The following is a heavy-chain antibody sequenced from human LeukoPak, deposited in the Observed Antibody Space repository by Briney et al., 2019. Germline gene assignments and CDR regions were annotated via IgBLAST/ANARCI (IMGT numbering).Heavy chain of an antibody. J-gene: IGHJ3*02. Sequence: ASVKASCKASGYTFTGYYMHWVRQAPGQGLEWMGWISPNSGGTNYAQKFQGRVTMTRDTSISTAYMELSSLRSDDTAIYYCARDVDSSLSIDDDAFDIWGQGTLVTVSS. CDR2: ISPNSGGT. D-gene: IGHD6-6*01. CDR3: ARDVDSSLSIDDDAFDI. V-gene: IGHV1-2*02. CDR1: GYTFTGYY.